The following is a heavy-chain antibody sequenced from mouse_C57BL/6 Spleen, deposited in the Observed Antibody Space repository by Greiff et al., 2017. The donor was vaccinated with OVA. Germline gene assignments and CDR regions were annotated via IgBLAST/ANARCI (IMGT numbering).Heavy chain of an antibody. CDR1: GYTFTSYW. Sequence: QVQLQQPGAELVKPGAPVKLSCKASGYTFTSYWMQWVKQRPGQGLEWIGEIDPSDSYTNYNQKFKGKATLTVDTSSSTAYMQLSSLTSEDSAVYYCASHYGSTYAMDYWGQGTSVTVSS. CDR3: ASHYGSTYAMDY. D-gene: IGHD1-1*01. V-gene: IGHV1-50*01. CDR2: IDPSDSYT. J-gene: IGHJ4*01.